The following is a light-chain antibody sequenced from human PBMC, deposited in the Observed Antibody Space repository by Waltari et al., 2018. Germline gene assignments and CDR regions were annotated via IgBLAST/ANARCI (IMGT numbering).Light chain of an antibody. CDR2: EDK. V-gene: IGLV6-57*04. CDR1: SGSIASQS. J-gene: IGLJ3*02. Sequence: FMLTQPHSVSGSPGETVTISCTRGSGSIASQSVQWYQQRPGSAPTTVIYEDKQRPFGVPDRFSGSIDSSSNSASLTISGLKTEDEAEYYCQSYDTNNRVFGGGTMLTVL. CDR3: QSYDTNNRV.